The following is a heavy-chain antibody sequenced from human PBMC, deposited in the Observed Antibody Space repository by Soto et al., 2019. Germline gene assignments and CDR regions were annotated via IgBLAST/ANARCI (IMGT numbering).Heavy chain of an antibody. Sequence: VGSVRLSCAASGFTFDSYSMNWVRQAPGKGLEWVSEISSSSSTMYYADSVKGRFTISRDNAKNSLYLQMNSLRDEDTAVYYCARDGRYCSSTNCFFDYWGQGTLVTVSS. CDR2: ISSSSSTM. CDR3: ARDGRYCSSTNCFFDY. D-gene: IGHD2-2*01. V-gene: IGHV3-48*02. J-gene: IGHJ4*02. CDR1: GFTFDSYS.